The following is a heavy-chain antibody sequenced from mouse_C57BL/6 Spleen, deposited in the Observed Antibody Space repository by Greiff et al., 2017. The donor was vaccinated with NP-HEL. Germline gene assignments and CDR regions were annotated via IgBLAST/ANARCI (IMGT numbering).Heavy chain of an antibody. J-gene: IGHJ2*01. CDR1: GYSFTGYY. CDR3: ARYLYDYDFDD. Sequence: VQLQQSGPELVKPGASVKISCKASGYSFTGYYMNWVKQSPEKSLEWIGQINPGTGGTTYNRKFKAKATLTVDKSSSTAYMQLNSLTSEDSAVYYCARYLYDYDFDDWGKGTTLTVSS. CDR2: INPGTGGT. D-gene: IGHD2-4*01. V-gene: IGHV1-42*01.